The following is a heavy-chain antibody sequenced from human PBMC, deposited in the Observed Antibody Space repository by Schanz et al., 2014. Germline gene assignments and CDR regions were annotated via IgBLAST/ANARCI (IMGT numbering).Heavy chain of an antibody. Sequence: EVQLVESGGGLVQPGGSLRLSCLASGFAFSSYGMNWLRQAPGKGLEWVSVIGVDGTTTYYADSVKGRFTMSRDNAKNSVFLQMNSLRAEDTAVYYCVRDSFFACDYWGQGTLVTVSS. CDR2: IGVDGTTT. V-gene: IGHV3-23*04. J-gene: IGHJ4*02. CDR1: GFAFSSYG. CDR3: VRDSFFACDY. D-gene: IGHD3-3*01.